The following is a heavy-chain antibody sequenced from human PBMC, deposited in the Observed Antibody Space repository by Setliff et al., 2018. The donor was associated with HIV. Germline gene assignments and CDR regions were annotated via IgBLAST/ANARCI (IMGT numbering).Heavy chain of an antibody. CDR1: GGSVSGYY. Sequence: SETLSLTCAVYGGSVSGYYWGWIRQPPGKGLESIGSIYYSGSTYYKPSLKSRVTISVDTSKSQFSLKLSSVTAADTAVYYCARQGQLGSEWGQGTLVTVSS. CDR3: ARQGQLGSE. CDR2: IYYSGST. J-gene: IGHJ4*02. V-gene: IGHV4-39*01. D-gene: IGHD1-1*01.